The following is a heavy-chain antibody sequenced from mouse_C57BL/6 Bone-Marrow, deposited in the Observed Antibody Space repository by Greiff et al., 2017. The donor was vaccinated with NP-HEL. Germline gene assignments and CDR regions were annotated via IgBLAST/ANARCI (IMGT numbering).Heavy chain of an antibody. CDR1: GFSLTSYA. V-gene: IGHV2-9-1*01. CDR2: IWTGGGT. Sequence: VHLVESGPGLVAPSQSLSITCTVSGFSLTSYAISWVRQPPGKGLEWLGVIWTGGGTNYNSALKSRLSISKDNSKSQVFLKMNSLQTDDTARYYCARTYGNPYYYAMDYWGQGTSVTVSS. D-gene: IGHD2-1*01. CDR3: ARTYGNPYYYAMDY. J-gene: IGHJ4*01.